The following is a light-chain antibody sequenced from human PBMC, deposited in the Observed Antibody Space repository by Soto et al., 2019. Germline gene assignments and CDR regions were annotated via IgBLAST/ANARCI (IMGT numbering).Light chain of an antibody. CDR1: SSDIGAHNF. Sequence: QSALTQPASVSGSPGKSITLSCAGTSSDIGAHNFVSWYQHHPGKAPKLIIYEVTKWPSGVSTRFSGSKAGNTASLTISGLQAEDEADYYCNSYTLSRTVVFGGGTKLTVL. CDR2: EVT. CDR3: NSYTLSRTVV. V-gene: IGLV2-14*01. J-gene: IGLJ2*01.